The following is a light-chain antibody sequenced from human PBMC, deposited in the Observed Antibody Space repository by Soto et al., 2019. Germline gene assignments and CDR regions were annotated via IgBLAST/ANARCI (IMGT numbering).Light chain of an antibody. Sequence: DIVMTQSPLSLPVTPGEPASISCRSSQSLLHSNGYNCLNWYLQKPGQSPQLLIYMASHRASGVPERFSGSGSGTDFTLKISRVEAEDVGVYYCMQGLQAPYTFGQGTKLQIK. CDR3: MQGLQAPYT. CDR2: MAS. CDR1: QSLLHSNGYNC. J-gene: IGKJ2*01. V-gene: IGKV2-28*01.